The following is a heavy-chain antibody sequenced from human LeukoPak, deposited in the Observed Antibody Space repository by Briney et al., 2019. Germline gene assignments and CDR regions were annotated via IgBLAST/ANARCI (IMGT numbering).Heavy chain of an antibody. D-gene: IGHD2-15*01. CDR3: ARKDAHDAFDI. V-gene: IGHV3-21*01. CDR2: ISSGSSYI. Sequence: GGSLRLSCAASGFTFSSYSMNWVRQAPGKGLEWVSSISSGSSYIYYADSVKGRFTISRDNAKNSLYLQMNSLRAEDTAVYYCARKDAHDAFDIWGQGTMATVSS. J-gene: IGHJ3*02. CDR1: GFTFSSYS.